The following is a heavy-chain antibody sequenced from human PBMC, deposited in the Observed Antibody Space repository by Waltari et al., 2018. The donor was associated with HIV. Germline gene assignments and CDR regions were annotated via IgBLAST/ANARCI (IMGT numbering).Heavy chain of an antibody. D-gene: IGHD3-3*01. CDR2: SIPLFGTV. Sequence: QVQLVQSGAEVKKPGSSVKVSCKSSGGTVSSYAVSWVRQAPGQGLEWMGGSIPLFGTVHSAQKFQGRVTITADGSTSTVYMGLSSLRSEDTAVYYCARDKAHNDVWSGYVSWGQGTLVTVSS. V-gene: IGHV1-69*01. J-gene: IGHJ5*02. CDR1: GGTVSSYA. CDR3: ARDKAHNDVWSGYVS.